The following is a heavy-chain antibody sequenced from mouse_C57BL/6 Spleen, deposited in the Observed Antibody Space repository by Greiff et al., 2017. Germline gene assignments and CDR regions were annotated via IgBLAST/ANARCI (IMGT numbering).Heavy chain of an antibody. CDR1: GYTFTDYE. Sequence: QVQLQQSGAELVRPGASVTLSCKASGYTFTDYEMHWVKQTPVHGLEWIGAIDPETGGTAYNQKFKGKAILTADKSSSTAYMELRSLTSEDSAVYYCTTTTMVTTRGDYYAMDYWGQGTSVTVSS. CDR3: TTTTMVTTRGDYYAMDY. J-gene: IGHJ4*01. V-gene: IGHV1-15*01. D-gene: IGHD2-2*01. CDR2: IDPETGGT.